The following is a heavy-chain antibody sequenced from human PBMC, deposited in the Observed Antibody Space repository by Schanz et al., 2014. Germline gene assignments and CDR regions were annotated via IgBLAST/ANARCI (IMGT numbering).Heavy chain of an antibody. CDR2: ITGASDHI. V-gene: IGHV3-23*01. Sequence: EVQLLESGGGVVRPGGSLRLSCLASGFAFSSYGMNWLRQAPGKGLEWVSGITGASDHIDYAESVKGRFTISRDNSKNTLYLQMDSLRAEDTAVYSCAKKVPAYNPFDSWGQGTLVTVSS. CDR1: GFAFSSYG. D-gene: IGHD1-1*01. J-gene: IGHJ4*02. CDR3: AKKVPAYNPFDS.